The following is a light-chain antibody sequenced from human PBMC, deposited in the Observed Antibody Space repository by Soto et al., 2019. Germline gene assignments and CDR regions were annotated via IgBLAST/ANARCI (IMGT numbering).Light chain of an antibody. J-gene: IGKJ2*01. Sequence: EIVLTQSPGTLSLSPGERVTLSCRASQSISNNYLAWYQHKPGQAPRLIVYGASARATGIPDRFSGSGSGTDFTLTISRLEPEDFAVYYCQQYSSLYTFGQGTKLEIK. CDR1: QSISNNY. CDR2: GAS. CDR3: QQYSSLYT. V-gene: IGKV3-20*01.